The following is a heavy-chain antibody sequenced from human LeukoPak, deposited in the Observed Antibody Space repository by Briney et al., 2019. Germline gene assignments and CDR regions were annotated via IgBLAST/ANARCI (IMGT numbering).Heavy chain of an antibody. D-gene: IGHD4-11*01. CDR2: IKEDGSEK. J-gene: IGHJ3*01. V-gene: IGHV3-7*01. CDR1: GSTFSRYW. Sequence: GGSLRLSCVASGSTFSRYWMSWVRQAPGKGPEFVANIKEDGSEKSYVDSVKGRFTISRDNAKNSASLQMNSLRVDDTAVYYCARDSGYSEFDVWGQGARVIV. CDR3: ARDSGYSEFDV.